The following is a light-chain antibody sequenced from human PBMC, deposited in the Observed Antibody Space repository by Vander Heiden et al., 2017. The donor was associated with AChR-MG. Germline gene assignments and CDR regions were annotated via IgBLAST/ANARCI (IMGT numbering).Light chain of an antibody. V-gene: IGKV3-11*01. CDR1: QSVSTF. Sequence: IVLTQSPATLSLSPGERATLSCRASQSVSTFLAWYQQKPGQAPRLLIYDASTRATGIPARFSGSGSGTDYTLTISSLEPEDFAVYYCQQRSTLTFGGGTKVEIK. J-gene: IGKJ4*01. CDR2: DAS. CDR3: QQRSTLT.